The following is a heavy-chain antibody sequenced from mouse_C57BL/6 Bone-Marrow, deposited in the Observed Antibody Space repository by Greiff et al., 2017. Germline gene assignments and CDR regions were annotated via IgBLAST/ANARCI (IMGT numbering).Heavy chain of an antibody. D-gene: IGHD5-1*01. CDR1: GFTFSSYA. Sequence: EVKVVESGEGLVKPGGSLKLSCAASGFTFSSYAMSWVRQTPEKRLEWVAYISSGGDYIYYADTVKGRFTISRDNARNTLYLQMSSLKSEDTAMYYCTREYFSWFAYGGQGTLVTVSA. CDR2: ISSGGDYI. CDR3: TREYFSWFAY. V-gene: IGHV5-9-1*02. J-gene: IGHJ3*01.